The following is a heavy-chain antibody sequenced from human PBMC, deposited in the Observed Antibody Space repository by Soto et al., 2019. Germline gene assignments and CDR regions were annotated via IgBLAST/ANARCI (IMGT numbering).Heavy chain of an antibody. CDR1: GVTVNTNY. CDR2: IESGGSI. D-gene: IGHD3-16*01. J-gene: IGHJ3*02. V-gene: IGHV3-53*01. Sequence: EVQLVESGGGLIQPGGSLRLSCAASGVTVNTNYMSWVRQSPGKGLEWVSLIESGGSIYYADSVKGRFTISRDNFKNTLSLQMNSLRVEDTAVYYCASTTVWKNAFEIWGQGTLVSVSP. CDR3: ASTTVWKNAFEI.